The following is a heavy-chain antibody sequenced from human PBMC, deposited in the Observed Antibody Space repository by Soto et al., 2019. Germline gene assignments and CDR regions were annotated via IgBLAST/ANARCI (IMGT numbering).Heavy chain of an antibody. CDR1: GDSVSSNSAA. D-gene: IGHD1-7*01. V-gene: IGHV6-1*01. CDR3: ARVNWNLGYYGMDV. J-gene: IGHJ6*02. CDR2: TYYRSKWYN. Sequence: SQTLSLTCAISGDSVSSNSAAWNWIRQSPSRGLEWLGWTYYRSKWYNDYAVAVKSRRTINPDTSKNQFSLQLNSVTPEDTAVYYCARVNWNLGYYGMDVWGQGTTVTVSS.